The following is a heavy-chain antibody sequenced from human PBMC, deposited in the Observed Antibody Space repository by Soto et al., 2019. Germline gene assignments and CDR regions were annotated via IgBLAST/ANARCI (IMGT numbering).Heavy chain of an antibody. CDR2: IASDSSYK. D-gene: IGHD5-18*01. Sequence: QVQLVESGGGVVQPGTSLRLSCAASGFTFRTSVIHWVRQASGKGLEWLAVIASDSSYKNCTGSVKGRFTISRDNSKSTLYLEMSSLRAEDTAVYYCAKEYTAHRHFDYFGLGTLVTVSP. J-gene: IGHJ4*02. V-gene: IGHV3-30*18. CDR3: AKEYTAHRHFDY. CDR1: GFTFRTSV.